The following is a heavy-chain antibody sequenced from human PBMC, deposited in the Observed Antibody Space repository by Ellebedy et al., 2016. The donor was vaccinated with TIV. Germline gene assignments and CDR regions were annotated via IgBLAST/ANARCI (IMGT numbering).Heavy chain of an antibody. CDR2: ISTGSSTI. Sequence: PGGSLRLSCTVSGFTFSSYTMNWVRQAPGKGLEWVSYISTGSSTIYYTDSVKGRFTISRDNAKNSLYLEMNSLRAEETAVYYCTRGYGFFEYWGRGTLVTVSS. D-gene: IGHD4-17*01. J-gene: IGHJ4*02. CDR3: TRGYGFFEY. V-gene: IGHV3-48*04. CDR1: GFTFSSYT.